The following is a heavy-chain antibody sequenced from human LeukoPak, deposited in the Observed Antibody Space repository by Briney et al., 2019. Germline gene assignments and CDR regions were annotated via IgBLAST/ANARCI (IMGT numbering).Heavy chain of an antibody. J-gene: IGHJ5*02. D-gene: IGHD3-10*01. CDR1: GFTFSSYA. CDR3: ARDHYYGSGSYPSWFDP. V-gene: IGHV3-33*08. Sequence: GRSLRLSCAASGFTFSSYAMHWVRQAPGKGLEWVAVIWYDGSNKYYADSVKGRFTISRDNSKNTLYLQMNSLRAEDTAVYYCARDHYYGSGSYPSWFDPWGQGTLVTVSS. CDR2: IWYDGSNK.